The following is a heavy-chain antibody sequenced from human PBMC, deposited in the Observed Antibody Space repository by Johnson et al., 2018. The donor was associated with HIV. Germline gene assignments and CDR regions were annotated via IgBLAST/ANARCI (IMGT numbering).Heavy chain of an antibody. Sequence: VQLVESGGGVVQPGRSLRLSCAASGFIFSDYYMSWIRQAPGKGLEWVSYISGSGNSIYYADSVKGRFTISRDNAKNSLYLQMNSLRAEDTAFYYCAKDQHGPLVPTVMRDDAFDIWGQGTMVTVSS. CDR1: GFIFSDYY. CDR2: ISGSGNSI. J-gene: IGHJ3*02. V-gene: IGHV3-11*04. D-gene: IGHD5-12*01. CDR3: AKDQHGPLVPTVMRDDAFDI.